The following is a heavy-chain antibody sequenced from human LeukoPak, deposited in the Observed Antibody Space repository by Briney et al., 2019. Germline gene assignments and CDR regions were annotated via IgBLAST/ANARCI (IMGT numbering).Heavy chain of an antibody. CDR1: GGSISSSSYY. J-gene: IGHJ3*02. CDR2: IYYSGST. V-gene: IGHV4-39*07. Sequence: TSETLSLTCTVSGGSISSSSYYWGWIRQPPGKGLEWIGSIYYSGSTYYNLSLKSRVTISVDTSKNQFSLKLSSVTAADTAVYYCANIGEITMVRGVKGSDAFDIWGQGTMVTVSS. CDR3: ANIGEITMVRGVKGSDAFDI. D-gene: IGHD3-10*01.